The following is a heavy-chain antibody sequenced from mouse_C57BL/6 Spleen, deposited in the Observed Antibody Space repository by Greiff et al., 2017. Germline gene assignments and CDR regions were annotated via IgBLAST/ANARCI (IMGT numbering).Heavy chain of an antibody. CDR1: GYTFTDYY. V-gene: IGHV1-19*01. D-gene: IGHD2-3*01. CDR3: ALGDGYLDY. CDR2: INPYNGGT. Sequence: VQLQQSGPVLVKPGASVKMSCKASGYTFTDYYMNWVKQSHGKSLEWIGVINPYNGGTSYNQKFKGKATLTVDKSSSTAYMELNSLTSEDSAVYYCALGDGYLDYWGQGTTLTVSS. J-gene: IGHJ2*01.